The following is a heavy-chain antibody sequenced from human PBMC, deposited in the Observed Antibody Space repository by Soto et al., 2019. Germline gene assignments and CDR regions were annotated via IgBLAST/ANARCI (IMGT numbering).Heavy chain of an antibody. V-gene: IGHV1-69*13. J-gene: IGHJ4*02. D-gene: IGHD5-18*01. Sequence: HVQLVQSGADVKKPGSSVKVSCNPSGDTFSSYSFSWVRRVPGQGLEWMGGFSPSFGAPNYAQKFLDRVTITADQFTSTVYLELSSLRSDDTDVYYCARGVTRGSFPPFDLWGQGNLVTVYS. CDR1: GDTFSSYS. CDR2: FSPSFGAP. CDR3: ARGVTRGSFPPFDL.